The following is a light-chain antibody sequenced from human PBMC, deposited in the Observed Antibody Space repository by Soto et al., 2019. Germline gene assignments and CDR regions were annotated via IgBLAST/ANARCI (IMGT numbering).Light chain of an antibody. V-gene: IGLV2-14*01. Sequence: QSALTQPASVSGSPGQSITISCTGTSSDVGGYDYVSWFQQHPGKAPKLMIYEVSNRPSGVSNRFSGSKSGNTASLTISGLQAEDEADYYCSSYTISNTLDVFETGTKLTVL. CDR3: SSYTISNTLDV. CDR1: SSDVGGYDY. CDR2: EVS. J-gene: IGLJ1*01.